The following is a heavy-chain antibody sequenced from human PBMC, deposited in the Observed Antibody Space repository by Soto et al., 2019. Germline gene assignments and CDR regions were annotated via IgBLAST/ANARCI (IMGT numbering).Heavy chain of an antibody. CDR3: AKKSRLAAAAFY. CDR1: GFIFSSYA. D-gene: IGHD6-13*01. J-gene: IGHJ4*02. Sequence: GGSLRLSCAASGFIFSSYAMSWVRQAPGKGLEWVSAISGSGGSTYYADSVKGRFTISRDNSKNTLYLQMNSLRAEDAAVYYCAKKSRLAAAAFYWGQGTLVTVSS. CDR2: ISGSGGST. V-gene: IGHV3-23*01.